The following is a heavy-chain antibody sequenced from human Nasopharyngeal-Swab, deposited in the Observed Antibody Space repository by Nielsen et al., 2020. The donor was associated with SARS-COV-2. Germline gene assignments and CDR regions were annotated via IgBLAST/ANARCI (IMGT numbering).Heavy chain of an antibody. CDR3: ARSDSSDLLEV. Sequence: GGSLRLSCKGSGYSFTSYWIGWVRQMPGKGLEWMGIIYPGDSDTRYSPSFQGQVTISADKFISTAYLQWSSLKASDTAMYYCARSDSSDLLEVWGQGTMVTVSS. CDR1: GYSFTSYW. J-gene: IGHJ3*01. D-gene: IGHD3-22*01. V-gene: IGHV5-51*01. CDR2: IYPGDSDT.